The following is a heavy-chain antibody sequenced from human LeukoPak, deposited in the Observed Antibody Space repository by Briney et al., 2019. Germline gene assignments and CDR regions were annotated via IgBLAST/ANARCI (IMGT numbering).Heavy chain of an antibody. CDR3: ARPGSSRTIDY. V-gene: IGHV3-74*01. Sequence: GGSLRLSCAASGFTFSSYWMHWVRQAPGKGLVWVSRINSDGSSTSYADSVKGRFTISRDNAKNTLYLQMNSLRAEDRAVYYCARPGSSRTIDYWGQGTLVTVSS. CDR1: GFTFSSYW. D-gene: IGHD1-26*01. CDR2: INSDGSST. J-gene: IGHJ4*02.